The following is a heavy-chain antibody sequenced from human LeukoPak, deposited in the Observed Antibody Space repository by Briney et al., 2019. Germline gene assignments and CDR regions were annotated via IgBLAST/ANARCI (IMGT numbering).Heavy chain of an antibody. V-gene: IGHV4-34*01. Sequence: SETLSLTCAVYGGSFSDYYWSWIRQPPGKGLEWIGEVNHSGSTNYNPSLKSRVTISVDTSKNQFSLKLSSVTAADTAVYYCASDDYYGSGSYRWWGQGTLVTVSS. J-gene: IGHJ4*02. CDR2: VNHSGST. CDR1: GGSFSDYY. D-gene: IGHD3-10*01. CDR3: ASDDYYGSGSYRW.